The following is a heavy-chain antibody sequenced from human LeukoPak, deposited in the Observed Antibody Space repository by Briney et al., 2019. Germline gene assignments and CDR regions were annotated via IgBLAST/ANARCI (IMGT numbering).Heavy chain of an antibody. CDR3: ARVGYYDRPDAFDI. V-gene: IGHV4-59*01. D-gene: IGHD3-22*01. CDR2: IYYSGST. J-gene: IGHJ3*02. CDR1: GGSISSYY. Sequence: PSETLSLTCTVSGGSISSYYWSWIRQPPGKGLEWIGYIYYSGSTNYNPSLKSRVTISVDTSKNQFSLKLSSVTAADTAVYYCARVGYYDRPDAFDIWGQGTMVTVSS.